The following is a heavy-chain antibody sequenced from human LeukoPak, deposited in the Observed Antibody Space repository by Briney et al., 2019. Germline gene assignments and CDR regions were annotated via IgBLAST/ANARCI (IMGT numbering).Heavy chain of an antibody. CDR2: ISGSGGST. D-gene: IGHD2-8*01. J-gene: IGHJ5*02. V-gene: IGHV3-23*01. Sequence: GGSLRLSCAASGFTFSSYAMSWVSQARGKGLEWVSAISGSGGSTYYADSVKGRFTISRDNSKNTLYLQMNSLRAEDTAVYYCAKALYVFTVKDNWFDPWGQGTLVTVSS. CDR1: GFTFSSYA. CDR3: AKALYVFTVKDNWFDP.